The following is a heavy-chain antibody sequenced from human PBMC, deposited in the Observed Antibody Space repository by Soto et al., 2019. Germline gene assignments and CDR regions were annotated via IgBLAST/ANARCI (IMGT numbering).Heavy chain of an antibody. V-gene: IGHV3-7*01. CDR1: GCIHIGDW. D-gene: IGHD1-1*01. Sequence: PCGCLRLSCVACGCIHIGDWRSWVREAPGKAVEWVAKIKQDVNDKYYVASVKILFTISRDNAKNSLYLQMNILRAEDTAVYYGASGWIEAYLDYVGQGTLVTVSS. CDR2: IKQDVNDK. J-gene: IGHJ4*02. CDR3: ASGWIEAYLDY.